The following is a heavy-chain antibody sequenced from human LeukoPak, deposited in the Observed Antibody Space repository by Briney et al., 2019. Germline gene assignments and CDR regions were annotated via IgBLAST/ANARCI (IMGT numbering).Heavy chain of an antibody. CDR1: GGTFSSYS. J-gene: IGHJ6*02. V-gene: IGHV1-8*02. D-gene: IGHD4-17*01. CDR2: MNPNSGNT. Sequence: PEASVKVSCKASGGTFSSYSISWVRQATGQGLEWMGWMNPNSGNTGYAQKFQGRVTMTRNTSISTAYMELSSLRSEDTAVYYCARGPDTTVTKSRDGKEYYYGMDVWGQGTTVTVSS. CDR3: ARGPDTTVTKSRDGKEYYYGMDV.